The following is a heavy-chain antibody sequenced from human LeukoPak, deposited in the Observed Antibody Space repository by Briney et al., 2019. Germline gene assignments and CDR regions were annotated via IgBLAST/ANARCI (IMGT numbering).Heavy chain of an antibody. J-gene: IGHJ4*02. CDR1: GYTFTGYY. V-gene: IGHV1-2*06. Sequence: ASVKVSCKASGYTFTGYYMHWVRQAPGQGLEWMGRINPNSGGTNYAQNFQGRVTMTRDTSTSTAYMELSRLTSDDTAVYYWARAAGSSSSPNPFDYWGQGTLVTVSS. D-gene: IGHD6-6*01. CDR3: ARAAGSSSSPNPFDY. CDR2: INPNSGGT.